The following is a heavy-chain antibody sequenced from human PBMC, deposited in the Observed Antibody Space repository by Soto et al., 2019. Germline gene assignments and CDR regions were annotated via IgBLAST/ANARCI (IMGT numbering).Heavy chain of an antibody. J-gene: IGHJ5*02. CDR2: MNPNSGNT. Sequence: QVQLVQSGAEGKKPGASVKVSCKASGYTFTSYDINWGRQATGQGLEWMGWMNPNSGNTGYAQKFQGRVTMTRNTSISTAYMALSSLRSDDMAVYYCARELYSTVRFDPWGQRTLVTVSS. V-gene: IGHV1-8*01. CDR3: ARELYSTVRFDP. CDR1: GYTFTSYD. D-gene: IGHD6-13*01.